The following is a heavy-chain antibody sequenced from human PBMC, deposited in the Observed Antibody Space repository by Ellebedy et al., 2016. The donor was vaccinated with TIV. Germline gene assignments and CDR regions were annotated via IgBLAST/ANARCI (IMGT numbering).Heavy chain of an antibody. CDR3: ARRKVWFGELLYPDHRYWYFDL. J-gene: IGHJ2*01. Sequence: GGSLRLXCAASGFTFDDYAMHWVRQAPGKGLEWVSGISWNSGSIGYADSVKGRFTISRDNAKNSLYLQMNSLRAEDTAVYYCARRKVWFGELLYPDHRYWYFDLWGRGTLVTVSS. CDR1: GFTFDDYA. CDR2: ISWNSGSI. V-gene: IGHV3-9*01. D-gene: IGHD3-10*01.